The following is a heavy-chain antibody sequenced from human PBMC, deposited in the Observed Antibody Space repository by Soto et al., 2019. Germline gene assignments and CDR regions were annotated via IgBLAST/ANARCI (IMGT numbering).Heavy chain of an antibody. CDR1: GFTFSSYG. CDR3: AREGIAVAGTDAFDI. J-gene: IGHJ3*02. D-gene: IGHD6-19*01. CDR2: IWYDGSNK. Sequence: QSGGSLRLSCAASGFTFSSYGMHWVRQAPGKGLEWVAVIWYDGSNKYYADSVKGRFTISRDNSKNTLYLQMNSLRAEDTAVYYCAREGIAVAGTDAFDIWGQGTMVTVSS. V-gene: IGHV3-33*01.